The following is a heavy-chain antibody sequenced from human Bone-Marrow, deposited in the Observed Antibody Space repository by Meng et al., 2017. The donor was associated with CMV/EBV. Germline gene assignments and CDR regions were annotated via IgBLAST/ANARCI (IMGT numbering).Heavy chain of an antibody. V-gene: IGHV3-30*02. J-gene: IGHJ4*02. Sequence: GESLKISCTASGFTFSGYGMHWVRQAPGKGLEWVSFIRYDGDNKYYADSVKGRFTISRDNSKNTLYLQMNSLRVEDTAVYYCARGRRAGYYFDYWGQGTLVNGSS. CDR3: ARGRRAGYYFDY. CDR1: GFTFSGYG. CDR2: IRYDGDNK. D-gene: IGHD6-13*01.